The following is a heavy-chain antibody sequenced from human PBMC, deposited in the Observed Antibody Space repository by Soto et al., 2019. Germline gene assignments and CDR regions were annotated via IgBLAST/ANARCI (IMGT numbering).Heavy chain of an antibody. CDR2: RNPNSGNT. V-gene: IGHV1-8*01. CDR1: GYTFTSYD. Sequence: QVQLVQSGAEVKKPGASVKVSCKASGYTFTSYDINWVRQAPGQGLEWMGWRNPNSGNTGYAQKFQGRVTMTRNTSISTAYMELSSLRSADAAVYDCAMTYYGEDVDYWGQGTLVTVSS. CDR3: AMTYYGEDVDY. J-gene: IGHJ4*02. D-gene: IGHD4-17*01.